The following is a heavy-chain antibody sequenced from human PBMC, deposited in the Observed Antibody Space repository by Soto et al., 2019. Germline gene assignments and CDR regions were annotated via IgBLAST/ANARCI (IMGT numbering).Heavy chain of an antibody. D-gene: IGHD2-21*01. Sequence: VSGPTLVNPTQTLTLTCTFSAFSLSTSGVGVGWIRQPPGKALEWLTFIYWDDDKRYSPSLKSRLTITKDTSKNQMVLTMTNKKPVDTATYYCARLVAAGITYYFDSWGQGTLVTVSS. V-gene: IGHV2-5*02. CDR1: AFSLSTSGVG. CDR3: ARLVAAGITYYFDS. J-gene: IGHJ4*02. CDR2: IYWDDDK.